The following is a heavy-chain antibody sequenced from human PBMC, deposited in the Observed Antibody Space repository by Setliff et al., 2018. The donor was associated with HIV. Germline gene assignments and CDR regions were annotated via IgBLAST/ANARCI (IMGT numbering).Heavy chain of an antibody. D-gene: IGHD1-1*01. Sequence: SETLSLTCAASGYSISSDYYWGWIRRPPGKGLEWIGSIYHSGNTYYNPSLKSRVTISVDTSKNQFSLKLSSVSAADTAVYYCARLGLELNAFDIWGQGTMVTVSS. CDR2: IYHSGNT. V-gene: IGHV4-38-2*01. J-gene: IGHJ3*02. CDR1: GYSISSDYY. CDR3: ARLGLELNAFDI.